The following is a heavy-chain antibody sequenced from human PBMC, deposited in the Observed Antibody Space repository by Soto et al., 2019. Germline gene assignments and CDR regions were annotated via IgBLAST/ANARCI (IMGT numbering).Heavy chain of an antibody. D-gene: IGHD3-10*01. Sequence: PGGSLRLSCAAAGFTFSDYYMTWSRQAPGKGLEWVSYIGTTTNTIYYADSVKGRFTISRDNAKNPLYLQMNSLRAEDTAVYYCATYYYGSGSSFDYWGQGTLVTVSS. CDR3: ATYYYGSGSSFDY. J-gene: IGHJ4*02. CDR1: GFTFSDYY. CDR2: IGTTTNTI. V-gene: IGHV3-11*01.